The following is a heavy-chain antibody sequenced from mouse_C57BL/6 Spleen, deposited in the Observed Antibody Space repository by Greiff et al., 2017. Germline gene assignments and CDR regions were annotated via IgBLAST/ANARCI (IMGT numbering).Heavy chain of an antibody. CDR3: ARPVYDGYFGDY. Sequence: EVKVEESGGGLVKPGGSLKLSCAASGFTFSDYGMHWVRQAPEKGLEWVAYISSGSSTIYYADTVKGRFTISRDNAKNTLFLQMTSLRSEDTAMYYCARPVYDGYFGDYWGQGTTLTVSS. J-gene: IGHJ2*01. V-gene: IGHV5-17*01. D-gene: IGHD2-3*01. CDR2: ISSGSSTI. CDR1: GFTFSDYG.